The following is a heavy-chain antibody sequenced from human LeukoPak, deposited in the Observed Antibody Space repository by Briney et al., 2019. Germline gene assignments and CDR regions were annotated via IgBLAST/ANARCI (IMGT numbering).Heavy chain of an antibody. D-gene: IGHD1-1*01. CDR2: FDPSGST. J-gene: IGHJ4*02. Sequence: SETLSLTSAVYGGSLSVYSWTWICDRPGEGLELIGEFDPSGSTNYNPALKSRLTISVDTSKNQFSLKLTSVTAADTAVYYCARGSATGLAYWGQGTLVTVSS. V-gene: IGHV4-34*01. CDR3: ARGSATGLAY. CDR1: GGSLSVYS.